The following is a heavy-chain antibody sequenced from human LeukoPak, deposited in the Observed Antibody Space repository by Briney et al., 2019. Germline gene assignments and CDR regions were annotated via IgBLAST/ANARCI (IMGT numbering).Heavy chain of an antibody. D-gene: IGHD3-3*01. Sequence: GGSLRLSCAASGFTFSSYGMHWVRQAPGKGLEWVAFIRYDGSNKYYADSVKGRFTISRDNSKNTLYLQMNSLRAEGTAVYYCANSLPKYYDFWSGNYGHFDYWGQGTLVTVSS. CDR3: ANSLPKYYDFWSGNYGHFDY. J-gene: IGHJ4*02. CDR2: IRYDGSNK. V-gene: IGHV3-30*02. CDR1: GFTFSSYG.